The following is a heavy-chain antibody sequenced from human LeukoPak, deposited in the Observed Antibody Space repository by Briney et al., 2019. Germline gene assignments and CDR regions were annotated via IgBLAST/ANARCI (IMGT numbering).Heavy chain of an antibody. Sequence: GSSVKVSCKASGGTFSSYAISWVRQAPGQGLEWMGGIIPIFGTANYAQKFQGRVTITADESTSTAYMELSSLRSEDTAVYYCARDHRRYSGSYYGWFDPWGQGTLVTVSS. CDR1: GGTFSSYA. V-gene: IGHV1-69*01. CDR3: ARDHRRYSGSYYGWFDP. J-gene: IGHJ5*02. CDR2: IIPIFGTA. D-gene: IGHD1-26*01.